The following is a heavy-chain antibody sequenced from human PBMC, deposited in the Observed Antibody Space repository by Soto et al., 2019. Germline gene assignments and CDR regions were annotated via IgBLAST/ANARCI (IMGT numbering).Heavy chain of an antibody. J-gene: IGHJ5*02. D-gene: IGHD3-10*01. CDR2: INHSGST. CDR1: GGSFSGYY. Sequence: PSETLSLTCAVYGGSFSGYYWSWIRQPPGKGLEWIGEINHSGSTNYNPSLKSRVTISVDTSKNQLSLKLSSVTAADTAVYYCARARITMVRGPNGRWFDPWGQGILVTVSS. V-gene: IGHV4-34*01. CDR3: ARARITMVRGPNGRWFDP.